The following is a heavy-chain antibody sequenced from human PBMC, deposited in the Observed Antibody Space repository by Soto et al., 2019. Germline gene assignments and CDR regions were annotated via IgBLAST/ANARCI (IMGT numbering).Heavy chain of an antibody. CDR3: AQRTRDGYNSPIDY. CDR2: ISGSGSST. J-gene: IGHJ4*02. CDR1: GFTFNNYA. Sequence: EVQLLESGGGLVQPGGSLRLSCAASGFTFNNYAMNWVRQAPGKRLEWLSGISGSGSSTYYPDSVQGRFTISRDNSKNTVYLQMNSLRADDTAVYFCAQRTRDGYNSPIDYWGQGTLVTVSS. V-gene: IGHV3-23*01. D-gene: IGHD5-12*01.